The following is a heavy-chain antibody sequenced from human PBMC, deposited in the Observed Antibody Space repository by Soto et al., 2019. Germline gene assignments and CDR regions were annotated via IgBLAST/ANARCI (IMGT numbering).Heavy chain of an antibody. CDR2: IYYSGST. CDR3: ARDNGAEYSSSGEGAFDI. Sequence: SETLSLTCTVSGGSISSYYWSWIRQPPGKGLEWIGYIYYSGSTNYNPSLKSRVTISVDTSKNQFSLKLSSVTAADTAVYYCARDNGAEYSSSGEGAFDIWGQGTMVTVSS. J-gene: IGHJ3*02. D-gene: IGHD6-6*01. V-gene: IGHV4-59*01. CDR1: GGSISSYY.